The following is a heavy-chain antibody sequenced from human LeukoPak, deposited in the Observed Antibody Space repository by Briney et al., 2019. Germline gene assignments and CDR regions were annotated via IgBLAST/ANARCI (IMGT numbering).Heavy chain of an antibody. D-gene: IGHD3-10*01. V-gene: IGHV4-39*07. J-gene: IGHJ5*02. CDR2: IYYSGST. CDR1: GGSISSSSYY. Sequence: SETLSLTCTVSGGSISSSSYYWGWIRQPPGKGLEWIGSIYYSGSTYYNPSLKSRVSISVDTSKNQFSLKLSFVTAADTAVYYCARDKRSYQWGWFDPWGQGILVTVSS. CDR3: ARDKRSYQWGWFDP.